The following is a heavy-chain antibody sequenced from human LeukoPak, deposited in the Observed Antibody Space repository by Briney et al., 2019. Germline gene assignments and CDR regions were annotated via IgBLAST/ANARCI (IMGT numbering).Heavy chain of an antibody. J-gene: IGHJ6*03. Sequence: GVLRRSCAASGFTVSSNYMSWVRQAPGKGLEWVSVIYSGGSTYYADSVKGRFTISRDNSKNTLYLQMNSLRAEDTAVYYCARDCSVSTMVRGAMGYYYYMDVWGKGTTVTVSS. CDR1: GFTVSSNY. D-gene: IGHD3-10*01. CDR3: ARDCSVSTMVRGAMGYYYYMDV. V-gene: IGHV3-53*01. CDR2: IYSGGST.